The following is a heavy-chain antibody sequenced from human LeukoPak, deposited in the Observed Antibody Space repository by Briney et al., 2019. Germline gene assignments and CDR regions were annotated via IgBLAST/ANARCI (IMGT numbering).Heavy chain of an antibody. CDR2: INHSGGT. CDR1: GGSFTGYY. Sequence: PSETLSLTCAVYGGSFTGYYWSWIRQPPGKGLEWIGEINHSGGTNYNPSLKSRVAISLDTSKNQFSLKLSSVTAADTAVYYCARDRAYFYDSSGYYLDYWGQGTLVTVSS. D-gene: IGHD3-22*01. CDR3: ARDRAYFYDSSGYYLDY. J-gene: IGHJ4*02. V-gene: IGHV4-34*01.